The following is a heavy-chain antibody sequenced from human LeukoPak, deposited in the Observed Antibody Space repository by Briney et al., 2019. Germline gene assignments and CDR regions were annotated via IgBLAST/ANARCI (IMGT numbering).Heavy chain of an antibody. CDR2: INPNSGGT. Sequence: ASVKVSCKASGYTFTGYYMHWVRQAPGQGLEWMGWINPNSGGTNYAQKFQGRVTMTRDTSISTAYMELSRLRSDDTAVYYCARSLAAAITPFDPWGQGTLVTVSS. D-gene: IGHD6-13*01. CDR1: GYTFTGYY. V-gene: IGHV1-2*02. CDR3: ARSLAAAITPFDP. J-gene: IGHJ5*02.